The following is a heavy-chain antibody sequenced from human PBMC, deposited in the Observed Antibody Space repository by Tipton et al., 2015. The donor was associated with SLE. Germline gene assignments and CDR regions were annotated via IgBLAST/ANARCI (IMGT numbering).Heavy chain of an antibody. J-gene: IGHJ4*02. CDR2: IDSDGAIT. V-gene: IGHV3-74*01. Sequence: SLRLSCAASGFTFSSYWMNWVRQAPGKGLVWVSRIDSDGAITSYADSVKGRFTISRDNVDNTLYLQMNRLRAEDTAAYYCARISTVEYSSWSYYFDYWGQGTLVTVSS. CDR1: GFTFSSYW. D-gene: IGHD6-6*01. CDR3: ARISTVEYSSWSYYFDY.